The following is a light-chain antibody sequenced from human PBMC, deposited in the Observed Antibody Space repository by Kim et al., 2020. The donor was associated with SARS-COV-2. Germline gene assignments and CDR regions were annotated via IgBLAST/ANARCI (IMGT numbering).Light chain of an antibody. CDR3: LETYTTPWT. CDR2: GAS. CDR1: QNIHTY. J-gene: IGKJ1*01. V-gene: IGKV1-39*01. Sequence: DIQMTQSPSSLSASVGDRITITCRASQNIHTYLNWYQQKPGKAPNLLIFGASNLHSGVPSRFSGSGSGTDFTLTITSLQPGDFASYFCLETYTTPWTFGQGTKVDI.